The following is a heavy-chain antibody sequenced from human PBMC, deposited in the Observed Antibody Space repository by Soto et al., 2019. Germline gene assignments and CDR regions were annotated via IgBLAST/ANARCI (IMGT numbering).Heavy chain of an antibody. CDR1: GYTFTSYG. Sequence: ASVKVSCKASGYTFTSYGISWGRQGPGQGLEWMGWISAYNGNTNYAQKLQGRVTMTTDTSTSTAYMELRSLRSDDTAVYYCARDRAIVVVVAATYYYYYGMDVWGQGTTVTVSS. CDR3: ARDRAIVVVVAATYYYYYGMDV. V-gene: IGHV1-18*04. J-gene: IGHJ6*02. CDR2: ISAYNGNT. D-gene: IGHD2-15*01.